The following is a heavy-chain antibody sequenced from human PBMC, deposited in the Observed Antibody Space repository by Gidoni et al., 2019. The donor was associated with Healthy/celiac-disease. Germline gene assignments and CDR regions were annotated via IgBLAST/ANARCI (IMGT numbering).Heavy chain of an antibody. J-gene: IGHJ6*02. V-gene: IGHV1-18*01. CDR3: ARDVVGVGVRYYYGMDV. CDR1: GYTFTRYG. Sequence: QVQLVQSGAVVKKPGDSVKVYCKASGYTFTRYGIRWVRQAPGQGLEWMGWISAYNGNTNYAQKLQGRVTMTTDTSTSTAYMELRSLRSDDTAVYYCARDVVGVGVRYYYGMDVWGQGTTVTVSS. CDR2: ISAYNGNT. D-gene: IGHD3-10*01.